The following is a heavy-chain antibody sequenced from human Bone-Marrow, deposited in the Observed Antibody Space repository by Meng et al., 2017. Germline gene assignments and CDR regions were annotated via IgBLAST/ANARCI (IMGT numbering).Heavy chain of an antibody. Sequence: GGSLRLSCAASGFTFSSYAMSWVRQAPGKGLEWVSAISGSSSSTYYADSVKGRFTISRDNSKNTLYLQMNSLRAEDTAVYYCAKGKRGLPYFDYWGQGTLVTVSS. CDR1: GFTFSSYA. CDR3: AKGKRGLPYFDY. J-gene: IGHJ4*02. V-gene: IGHV3-23*01. D-gene: IGHD3-16*01. CDR2: ISGSSSST.